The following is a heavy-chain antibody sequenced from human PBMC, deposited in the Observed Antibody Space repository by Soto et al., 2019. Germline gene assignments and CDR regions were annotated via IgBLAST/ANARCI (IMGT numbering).Heavy chain of an antibody. Sequence: SGGSLRLSCEASGFTFKNIWMHLVRQAPGKGLVWVSRINSDGSNRRYADSVQGRFTISRDNAKNTLFLQMNSLRAADTAVYFGARKCNRPNCYGTDVWGQGNTLTASS. J-gene: IGHJ6*01. CDR1: GFTFKNIW. D-gene: IGHD6-6*01. V-gene: IGHV3-74*01. CDR2: INSDGSNR. CDR3: ARKCNRPNCYGTDV.